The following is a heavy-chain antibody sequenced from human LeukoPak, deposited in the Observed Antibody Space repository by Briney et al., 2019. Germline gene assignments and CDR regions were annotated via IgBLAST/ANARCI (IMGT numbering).Heavy chain of an antibody. CDR3: ARLIAAAAHFDY. V-gene: IGHV4-39*07. D-gene: IGHD6-13*01. Sequence: SETLSLTCTVSGGSISSSSYYWGWIRQPPGKGLEWIGSIYYSGSTYYNPSLKSRVTISVDTSKTQFSLKLSSVTAADTAVYYCARLIAAAAHFDYWGQGTLVTVSS. CDR1: GGSISSSSYY. J-gene: IGHJ4*02. CDR2: IYYSGST.